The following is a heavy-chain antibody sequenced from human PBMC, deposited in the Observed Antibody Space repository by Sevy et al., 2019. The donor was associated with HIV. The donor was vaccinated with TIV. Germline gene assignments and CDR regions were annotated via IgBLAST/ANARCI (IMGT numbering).Heavy chain of an antibody. Sequence: SETLSLTCTVSGVSISSFYWSWIRQPPGKGLEWIGNIYYSGSTNYNPSLKSRVTISVDTSKNQFSLKLSSVTAADTAVYYCARRYFYDSRGSTVFDYWGQRTLVTDSS. D-gene: IGHD3-22*01. CDR2: IYYSGST. CDR1: GVSISSFY. V-gene: IGHV4-59*13. CDR3: ARRYFYDSRGSTVFDY. J-gene: IGHJ4*02.